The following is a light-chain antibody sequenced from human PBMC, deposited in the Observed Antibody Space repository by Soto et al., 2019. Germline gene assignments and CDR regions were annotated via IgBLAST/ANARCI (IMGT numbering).Light chain of an antibody. V-gene: IGKV1-9*01. CDR3: QQGYSSPAT. J-gene: IGKJ5*01. Sequence: IQLTQSPSSLSASVGDRVTITCRASQDIAIYLAWYQQKPGEAPKLLIYAASTLYGGVPSRFSGSGSGTDFALTITSLQAEDFATYYCQQGYSSPATFGQGTRLENK. CDR2: AAS. CDR1: QDIAIY.